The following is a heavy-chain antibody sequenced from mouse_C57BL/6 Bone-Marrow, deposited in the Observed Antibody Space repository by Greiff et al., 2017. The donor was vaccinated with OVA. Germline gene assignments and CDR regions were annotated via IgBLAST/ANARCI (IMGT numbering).Heavy chain of an antibody. Sequence: QVQLQQPGPGLVKPAASVSLSCTASGYSFTSYWMHWVKQRPGQGIVWFGMFHPNSGSTNYNETFKSKATLTVDKSSSTAYMQFSCLTSEDSAASCGAREELCWFAYWGQGTLVTVSA. J-gene: IGHJ3*01. CDR2: FHPNSGST. CDR1: GYSFTSYW. D-gene: IGHD4-1*01. CDR3: AREELCWFAY. V-gene: IGHV1-64*01.